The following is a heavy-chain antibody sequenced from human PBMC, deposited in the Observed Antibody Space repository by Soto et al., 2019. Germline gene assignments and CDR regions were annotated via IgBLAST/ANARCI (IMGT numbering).Heavy chain of an antibody. Sequence: ASVKVSCKASGYTFSKFLIHWVRQAPGQGLEWLGFVHPGSGSANYAQKFQGRVSMTRDTSMSTVYLELSRLRSEDTAMYYCARDSEGTSSLTHYWGQGTLVTVPQ. J-gene: IGHJ4*02. CDR3: ARDSEGTSSLTHY. CDR1: GYTFSKFL. V-gene: IGHV1-46*01. D-gene: IGHD6-6*01. CDR2: VHPGSGSA.